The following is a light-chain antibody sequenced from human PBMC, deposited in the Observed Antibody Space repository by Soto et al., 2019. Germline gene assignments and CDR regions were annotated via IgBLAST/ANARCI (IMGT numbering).Light chain of an antibody. V-gene: IGLV2-8*01. CDR2: EVS. CDR3: KSYAGSNTWV. J-gene: IGLJ3*02. Sequence: QSALTQPASVSGSPGQSITISCTGTSSDVGGHNYVSWYQQHPGKAPKLMIYEVSNRPSGVPDRFSGSKSDNTASLTVSGLRAEDEADYYCKSYAGSNTWVFGGGTKLTVL. CDR1: SSDVGGHNY.